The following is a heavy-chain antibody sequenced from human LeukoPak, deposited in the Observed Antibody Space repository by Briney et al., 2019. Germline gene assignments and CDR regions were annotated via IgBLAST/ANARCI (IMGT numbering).Heavy chain of an antibody. D-gene: IGHD6-13*01. CDR1: GGSFSGYY. CDR3: ARGYSSSWAGYNWFDP. Sequence: SETLSLTCAVYGGSFSGYYWSWIRQPPGKGLEWIGEINHSGSTNYNPSLKSRVTISVDTSKNQFSLKLSSVTAADTAVYYCARGYSSSWAGYNWFDPWGQGTLVTVSS. CDR2: INHSGST. V-gene: IGHV4-34*01. J-gene: IGHJ5*02.